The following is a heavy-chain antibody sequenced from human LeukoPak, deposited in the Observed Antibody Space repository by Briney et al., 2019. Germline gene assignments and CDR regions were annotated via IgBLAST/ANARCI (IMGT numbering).Heavy chain of an antibody. V-gene: IGHV1-2*02. CDR3: AKVFVRDYSYGSVDY. Sequence: ASVKVSCKASGYTFTDYYIHWVRQAPGQGLEWMGWINLNSGGTNYAQEFQGRVTMTRDTSISTTYMELSRLRSDDTAVYYCAKVFVRDYSYGSVDYWGQGTLVTVSS. CDR1: GYTFTDYY. J-gene: IGHJ4*02. D-gene: IGHD5-18*01. CDR2: INLNSGGT.